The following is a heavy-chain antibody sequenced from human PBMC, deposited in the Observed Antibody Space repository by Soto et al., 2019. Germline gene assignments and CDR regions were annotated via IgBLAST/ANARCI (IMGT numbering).Heavy chain of an antibody. V-gene: IGHV3-23*01. D-gene: IGHD2-2*01. Sequence: GGSLRLSCAASGFTFSSYAMSWVRQAPGKGLEWVSAISCSGGSTYYADSVKGRFTISRDNSKNTLYLQMNSLRAEDTAVYYCAKDHPSQLYGMDVWGQVTTVTVSS. CDR1: GFTFSSYA. CDR2: ISCSGGST. J-gene: IGHJ6*02. CDR3: AKDHPSQLYGMDV.